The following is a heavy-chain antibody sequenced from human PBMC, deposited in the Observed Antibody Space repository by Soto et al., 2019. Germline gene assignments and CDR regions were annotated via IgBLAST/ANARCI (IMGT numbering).Heavy chain of an antibody. J-gene: IGHJ6*02. D-gene: IGHD6-6*01. CDR2: ISYDGSNK. V-gene: IGHV3-30-3*01. Sequence: QVQLVESGGGVVQPGRSLRLSCAASGFTFSSYAMHWVRQAPGKGLEWVVVISYDGSNKYYADSVKGRFTISRDNSKNTLYLQMNSLRAEDTAVYYCARDKAIAARRYYYGMDVWGQGTTVTVSS. CDR3: ARDKAIAARRYYYGMDV. CDR1: GFTFSSYA.